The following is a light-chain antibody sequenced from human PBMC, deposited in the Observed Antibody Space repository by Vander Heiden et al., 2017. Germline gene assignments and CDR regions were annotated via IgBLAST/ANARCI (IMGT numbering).Light chain of an antibody. CDR1: AVTKEF. J-gene: IGLJ2*01. CDR2: KDT. CDR3: QSLTSSGLRI. Sequence: SDELTQPPSVSVSPGPTAPITCSTAAVTKEFVCWHQQQPGQAPLLVIYKDTERSSGIPERFSGSSSGTSSTLTITGVAAEDEADYYCQSLTSSGLRIFGGGTKVTVL. V-gene: IGLV3-25*03.